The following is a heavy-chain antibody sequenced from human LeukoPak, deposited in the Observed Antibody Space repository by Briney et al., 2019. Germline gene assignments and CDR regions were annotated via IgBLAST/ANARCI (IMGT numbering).Heavy chain of an antibody. CDR2: ISYDGSNK. V-gene: IGHV3-30*03. CDR1: GFTFSRYG. CDR3: ARRHGDSSGYYYRDAFDI. D-gene: IGHD3-22*01. J-gene: IGHJ3*02. Sequence: GGSLRLSCAASGFTFSRYGMYWVRQAPGKGLEWVAVISYDGSNKYYADSVKGRFTISRDNSKNTLYLQMNSLRAEDTAVYYCARRHGDSSGYYYRDAFDIWGQGTMVTVSS.